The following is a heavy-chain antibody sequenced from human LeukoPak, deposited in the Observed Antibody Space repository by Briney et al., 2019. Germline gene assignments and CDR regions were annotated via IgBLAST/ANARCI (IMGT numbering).Heavy chain of an antibody. CDR1: GYTFTTFS. J-gene: IGHJ4*02. CDR3: ARFSVGGTYYPAY. V-gene: IGHV5-51*01. D-gene: IGHD1-26*01. Sequence: GQSLKISCKGSGYTFTTFSIAWVRQMRGKGLGWMGGIYPGDSDTRYRPSFQGQVTVSADKSSSTDYPQCSSLKPSDTAMYYCARFSVGGTYYPAYWGQGTLVTVSS. CDR2: IYPGDSDT.